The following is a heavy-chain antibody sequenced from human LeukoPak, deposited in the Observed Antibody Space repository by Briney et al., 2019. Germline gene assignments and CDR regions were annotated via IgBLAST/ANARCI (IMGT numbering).Heavy chain of an antibody. V-gene: IGHV3-74*01. D-gene: IGHD3-22*01. CDR3: ARVPQYYYDSSGYYPFDY. J-gene: IGHJ4*02. CDR2: INSDGSST. Sequence: PGGSLRLSCAASGFTFSSYWMHWVRHAPGKGLVWVSRINSDGSSTSYADSVKGRFTISRDNAKNTLYLQMNSLRAEDTAVYYCARVPQYYYDSSGYYPFDYWGQGTLVTVSS. CDR1: GFTFSSYW.